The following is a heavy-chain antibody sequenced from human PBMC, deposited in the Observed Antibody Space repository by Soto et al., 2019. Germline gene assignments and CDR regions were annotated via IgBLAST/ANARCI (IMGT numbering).Heavy chain of an antibody. CDR1: GGSISSSSYY. V-gene: IGHV4-39*01. J-gene: IGHJ4*02. D-gene: IGHD3-9*01. CDR3: ARLEGLATISYYFDF. CDR2: IYYRGST. Sequence: PSETLSLTCTVSGGSISSSSYYWGWIRQPPGKGLEWIGSIYYRGSTYYNPSLQTRVTISVDTSKSQFSLKLNSVTAADSAVYFCARLEGLATISYYFDFWGPGALVTVSS.